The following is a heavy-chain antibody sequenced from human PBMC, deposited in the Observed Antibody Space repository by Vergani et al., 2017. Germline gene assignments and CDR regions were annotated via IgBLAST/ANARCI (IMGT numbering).Heavy chain of an antibody. J-gene: IGHJ4*02. CDR2: ISSSSSYI. CDR3: ARAAKGFGEYFDY. D-gene: IGHD3-10*01. CDR1: GFTFSSYS. V-gene: IGHV3-21*01. Sequence: EVQLVESGGGLVKPGGSLRLSCAASGFTFSSYSMNWVRQAPGKGLEWVSSISSSSSYIYYADSVKGRFTISRDNAKNSLYLQMNSLRAEDTAVYYCARAAKGFGEYFDYWGQGTLVTVSS.